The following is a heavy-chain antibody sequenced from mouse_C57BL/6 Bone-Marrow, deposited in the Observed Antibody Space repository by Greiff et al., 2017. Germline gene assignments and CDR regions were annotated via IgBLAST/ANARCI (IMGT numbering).Heavy chain of an antibody. J-gene: IGHJ2*01. CDR2: IYPRSGNT. CDR1: GYTFTSYG. D-gene: IGHD1-1*01. Sequence: VQLQQSGAELARPGASVKLSCKASGYTFTSYGISWVKQRTGQGLEWIGEIYPRSGNTYYNEKFKGKATLTADKSSSTAYMELRSLTSGDSAVYFCAGEYYGSSYGGDYFDYWGQGTTLTVSS. V-gene: IGHV1-81*01. CDR3: AGEYYGSSYGGDYFDY.